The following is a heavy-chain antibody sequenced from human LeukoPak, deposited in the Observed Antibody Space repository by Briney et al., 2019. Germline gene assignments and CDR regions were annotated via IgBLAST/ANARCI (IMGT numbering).Heavy chain of an antibody. D-gene: IGHD3-3*01. CDR1: GGTFSSYA. CDR2: IIPILGIA. Sequence: ASVKVSCKASGGTFSSYAISWVRQAPGQGLEWMGRIIPILGIANSAQKFQGRVTITADKSTSTAYMELSSLRSEDTAVYYCARSNYDSWSGSYYYYGMDVWGRGTTVTVSS. J-gene: IGHJ6*02. V-gene: IGHV1-69*04. CDR3: ARSNYDSWSGSYYYYGMDV.